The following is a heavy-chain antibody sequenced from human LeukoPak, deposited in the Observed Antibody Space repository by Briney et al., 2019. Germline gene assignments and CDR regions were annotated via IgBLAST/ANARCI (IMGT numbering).Heavy chain of an antibody. J-gene: IGHJ4*02. Sequence: SETLSLTCTVSGGSISSSSYYWGWIRQPAGKGLEGIGSIYYSGSTYYNPSLKSRVTISVDTSKNQFSLKLSSVTAADTAVYYCAAFGPETRDGYNLGGGYYFDYWGQGTLVTVSS. D-gene: IGHD5-24*01. V-gene: IGHV4-39*07. CDR1: GGSISSSSYY. CDR3: AAFGPETRDGYNLGGGYYFDY. CDR2: IYYSGST.